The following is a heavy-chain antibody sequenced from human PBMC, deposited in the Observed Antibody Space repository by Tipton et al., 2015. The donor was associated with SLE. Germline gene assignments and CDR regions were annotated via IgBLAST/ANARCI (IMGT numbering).Heavy chain of an antibody. J-gene: IGHJ3*02. CDR2: IYPSGST. CDR3: ARDDPLGI. V-gene: IGHV4-4*07. Sequence: TLSLTCNVSGGSINKYYWNWIRQPAGKGLEWIGQIYPSGSTDYNPSLRGRVTISVDTSKNQFSLKLSSVTAADTAVYYCARDDPLGIWGQGTMVTVSS. CDR1: GGSINKYY.